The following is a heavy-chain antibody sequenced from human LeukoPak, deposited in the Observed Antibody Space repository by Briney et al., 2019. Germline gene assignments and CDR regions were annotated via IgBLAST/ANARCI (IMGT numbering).Heavy chain of an antibody. CDR1: GFTFSAYA. V-gene: IGHV3-23*01. CDR2: LNSNGGGT. CDR3: AKATYSGSFPYLDY. D-gene: IGHD1-26*01. J-gene: IGHJ4*02. Sequence: GGSLRLSCAATGFTFSAYAMTWVRQAPGKGPEWVSSLNSNGGGTYYSDSVKGRFTISRDNSKNTLHLQMHSLRADDTALYYCAKATYSGSFPYLDYWGRGTLVTVSS.